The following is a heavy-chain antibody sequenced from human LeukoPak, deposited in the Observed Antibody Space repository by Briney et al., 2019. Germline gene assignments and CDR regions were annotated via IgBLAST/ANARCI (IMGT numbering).Heavy chain of an antibody. CDR1: GFTFSSYA. CDR2: ISGNGDYT. CDR3: AKGSEYSSSSG. J-gene: IGHJ4*02. V-gene: IGHV3-23*01. Sequence: GGSLRLSCAASGFTFSSYAMSWVRQAPGKGLEWVSTISGNGDYTYYADSVKGRFTISRDNSKNTLYLQMNSLRADDTAVYYCAKGSEYSSSSGWGQGTLVTVSS. D-gene: IGHD6-6*01.